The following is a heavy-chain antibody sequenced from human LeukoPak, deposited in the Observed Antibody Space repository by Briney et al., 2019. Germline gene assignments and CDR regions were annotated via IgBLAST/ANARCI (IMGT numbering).Heavy chain of an antibody. CDR2: ISGSGGST. Sequence: PGGSLRLSCAASEFTFSSCAMSWVRQAPGEGLEWVSVISGSGGSTYYADSAKGRFTISRDNSKNTLYLQMNSLRAEDTAVYYCAKARGRDGYKDELDYWGQGTLVTVSS. CDR3: AKARGRDGYKDELDY. CDR1: EFTFSSCA. V-gene: IGHV3-23*01. D-gene: IGHD5-24*01. J-gene: IGHJ4*02.